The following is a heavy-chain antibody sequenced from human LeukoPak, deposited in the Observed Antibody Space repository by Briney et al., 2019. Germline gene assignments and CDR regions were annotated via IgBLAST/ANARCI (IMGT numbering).Heavy chain of an antibody. Sequence: PWASVKVSCKASGYTFTSYGISWVRQAPGQGLEWMGWISAYNGNTNYAQKLQGRVTMTTDTSTSTAYMELRSLRSDDTAVYYCATPLHSGSYYSDFAFDYWGQGTLVTVSS. CDR3: ATPLHSGSYYSDFAFDY. CDR1: GYTFTSYG. D-gene: IGHD1-26*01. V-gene: IGHV1-18*01. J-gene: IGHJ4*02. CDR2: ISAYNGNT.